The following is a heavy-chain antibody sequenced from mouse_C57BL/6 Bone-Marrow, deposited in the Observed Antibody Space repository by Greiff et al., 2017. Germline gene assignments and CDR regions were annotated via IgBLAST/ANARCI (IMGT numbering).Heavy chain of an antibody. CDR2: IYPRSGNT. V-gene: IGHV1-81*01. Sequence: VQLQQSGAELARPGASVKLSCKASGYTFTSYGISWVKQRTGQGLEWIGEIYPRSGNTYYNEKFKGKATLTADKSSSTAYMDLRSLTSEDSAVYFCARREDYAMDYWGQGTSVTVSS. CDR1: GYTFTSYG. J-gene: IGHJ4*01. CDR3: ARREDYAMDY.